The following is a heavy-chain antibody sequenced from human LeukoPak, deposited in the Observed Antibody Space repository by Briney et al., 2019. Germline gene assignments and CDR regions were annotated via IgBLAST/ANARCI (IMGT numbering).Heavy chain of an antibody. V-gene: IGHV1-69*04. Sequence: GASVKVSCKASGGTFSSYAISWVRQAPGQGLEWMGRIIPILGIANYAQKFQGRVTITADKSTSTAYMELSSLRSEDTAVYYCARGDYYGSGSNYYYYYGMDVWGQGTTVTVSS. J-gene: IGHJ6*02. CDR1: GGTFSSYA. CDR3: ARGDYYGSGSNYYYYYGMDV. D-gene: IGHD3-10*01. CDR2: IIPILGIA.